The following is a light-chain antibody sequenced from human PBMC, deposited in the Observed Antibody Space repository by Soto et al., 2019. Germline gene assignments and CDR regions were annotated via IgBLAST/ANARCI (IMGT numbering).Light chain of an antibody. Sequence: EIVMTQSPDSLAVSLGERATINCKSSQSVLYSSNNKNYLAWYQQKPGQPPKLLIYWASTRESGVPDRFSGSGSGTDFTLTISSLQAEDVAVYYCQQYYRTRVYTFGQGTKLEIK. CDR2: WAS. J-gene: IGKJ2*01. CDR3: QQYYRTRVYT. CDR1: QSVLYSSNNKNY. V-gene: IGKV4-1*01.